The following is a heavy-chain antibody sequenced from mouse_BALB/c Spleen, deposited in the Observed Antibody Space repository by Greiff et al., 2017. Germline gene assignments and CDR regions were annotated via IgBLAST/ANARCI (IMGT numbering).Heavy chain of an antibody. D-gene: IGHD1-1*01. CDR1: GFNIKDTY. CDR2: IDPANGNT. CDR3: ASDYYGSSYYFDY. V-gene: IGHV14-3*02. J-gene: IGHJ2*01. Sequence: VHVKQSGAELVKPGASVKLSCTASGFNIKDTYMHWVKQRPEQGLEWIGRIDPANGNTKYDPKFQGKATITADTSSNTAYLQLSSLTSEDTAVYYCASDYYGSSYYFDYWGQGTTLTVSS.